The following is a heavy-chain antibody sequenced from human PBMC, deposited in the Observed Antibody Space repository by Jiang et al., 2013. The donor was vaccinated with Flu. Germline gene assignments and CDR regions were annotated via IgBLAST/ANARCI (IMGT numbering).Heavy chain of an antibody. J-gene: IGHJ6*04. CDR2: INPYGGST. CDR3: AKETIEMPTTDFVFNYHGMDV. CDR1: GYTFTSYS. D-gene: IGHD5-24*01. V-gene: IGHV1-46*01. Sequence: GYTFTSYSIHWARQAPGQGLEWMGIINPYGGSTKYAQRFQGRLTLTRDTSTSTAYMEVSSLRTEDTAVYYCAKETIEMPTTDFVFNYHGMDVWGKGTTVTVSS.